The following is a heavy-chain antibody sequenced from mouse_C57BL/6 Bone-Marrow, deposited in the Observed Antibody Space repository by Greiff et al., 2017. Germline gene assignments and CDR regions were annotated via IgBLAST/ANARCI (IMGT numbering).Heavy chain of an antibody. CDR1: GYTFTSYG. Sequence: VMLVESGAELARPGASVKLSCKASGYTFTSYGISWVKQRTGQGLEWIGEIYPRSGNTYYNEKFKGKATLTADKSSSTAYMELRSLTSEDSAVYFCARSGYDGYSWFAYWGQGTLVTVSA. D-gene: IGHD2-3*01. J-gene: IGHJ3*01. CDR2: IYPRSGNT. V-gene: IGHV1-81*01. CDR3: ARSGYDGYSWFAY.